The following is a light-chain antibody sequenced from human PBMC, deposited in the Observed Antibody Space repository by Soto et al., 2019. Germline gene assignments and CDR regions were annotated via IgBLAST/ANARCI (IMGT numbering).Light chain of an antibody. CDR1: SSDVGAYNY. CDR2: DVT. Sequence: QSVLTQPASVSGSPGQSITISCTGTSSDVGAYNYVSWYQRHPGKAPKLMIYDVTNRPSGVSNRFSGSKSGYTASLTISGLQAEDEADYYCSSYTTSSTYVFGTGTKVTVL. CDR3: SSYTTSSTYV. V-gene: IGLV2-14*03. J-gene: IGLJ1*01.